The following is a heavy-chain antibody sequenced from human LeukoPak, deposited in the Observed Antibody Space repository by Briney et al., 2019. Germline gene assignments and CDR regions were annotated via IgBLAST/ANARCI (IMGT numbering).Heavy chain of an antibody. D-gene: IGHD5-18*01. CDR1: GYTFTSYY. V-gene: IGHV1-46*01. Sequence: ASVSVSCKASGYTFTSYYMHWVRQAPGQGLEWMGIINPSGGSTSYAQKFQGRVTMTRDMSTSTVYMELSSLRSEDTAVYYCARVHNTAMVHFDYWGQGTLVTVSS. CDR3: ARVHNTAMVHFDY. CDR2: INPSGGST. J-gene: IGHJ4*02.